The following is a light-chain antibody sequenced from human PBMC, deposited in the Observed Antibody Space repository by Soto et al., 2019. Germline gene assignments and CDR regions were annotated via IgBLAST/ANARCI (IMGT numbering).Light chain of an antibody. J-gene: IGLJ2*01. Sequence: QSALTQPASVSGSPGQSTTISCTGNSSDVGGYNYVSWYQQHPGKAPKLMIYDVSNRPSGVSNRFSGSKSGNTASLTISGLQAEDEAYYYCSSYTSSSTLVVFGGGNKLTVL. CDR3: SSYTSSSTLVV. CDR2: DVS. V-gene: IGLV2-14*01. CDR1: SSDVGGYNY.